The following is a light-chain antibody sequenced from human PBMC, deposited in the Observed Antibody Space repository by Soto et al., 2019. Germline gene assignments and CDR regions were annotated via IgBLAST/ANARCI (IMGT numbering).Light chain of an antibody. CDR3: GTWDSSMSAAGGV. V-gene: IGLV1-51*01. CDR1: NFNIGNNY. CDR2: HND. J-gene: IGLJ3*02. Sequence: QSVLTQPPSVSAAPGQTVTISCSGSNFNIGNNYVSWFQQLPGAAPKLLIYHNDKRPSGIPDRFSGSKSGTSATLGITGLQTGDEADYYCGTWDSSMSAAGGVFGGGTQLTVL.